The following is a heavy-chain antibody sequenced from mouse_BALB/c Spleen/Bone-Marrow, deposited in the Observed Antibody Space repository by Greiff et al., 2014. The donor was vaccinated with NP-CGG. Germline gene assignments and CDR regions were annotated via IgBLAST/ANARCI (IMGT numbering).Heavy chain of an antibody. CDR2: IDPANGNT. Sequence: EVQLQQSGAELVKPGASVKLSCTASGFNIKDTYMHWVKQRPEQGLEWIGRIDPANGNTKYDPKFQGKATITADTSSNTAYLQLSSLTSEDTAVYCCASYVYGYYFDYWGQGTTLTVSS. V-gene: IGHV14-3*02. J-gene: IGHJ2*01. CDR3: ASYVYGYYFDY. D-gene: IGHD2-2*01. CDR1: GFNIKDTY.